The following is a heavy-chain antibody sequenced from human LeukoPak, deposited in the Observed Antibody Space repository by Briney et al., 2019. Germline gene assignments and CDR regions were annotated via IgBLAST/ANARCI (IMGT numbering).Heavy chain of an antibody. CDR3: ARHGGLHFNWFDP. Sequence: PSETLSLTCTVSGGSISSSSYYWGWIRQPPGKGLEWIGSIYYSGSTYYNPSLKSRVTISVDTSKNQFSLKLSSVTAADTAVYYCARHGGLHFNWFDPWGQGTLVTVSS. CDR1: GGSISSSSYY. D-gene: IGHD4-11*01. V-gene: IGHV4-39*01. J-gene: IGHJ5*02. CDR2: IYYSGST.